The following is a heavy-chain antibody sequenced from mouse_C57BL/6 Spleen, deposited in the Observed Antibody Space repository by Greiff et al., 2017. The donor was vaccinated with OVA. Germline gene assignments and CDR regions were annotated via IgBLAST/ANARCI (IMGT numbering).Heavy chain of an antibody. D-gene: IGHD2-4*01. Sequence: VQGVESGPGLVQPSQSLSITCTVSGFSLTSYGVHWVRQSPGKGLEWLGVIWSGGSTDYNAAFISRLSISKDNSKSQVFFKMNSLQADDTAIYYCARNWLIYYDSSWFAYWGQGTLVTVSA. J-gene: IGHJ3*01. CDR2: IWSGGST. CDR3: ARNWLIYYDSSWFAY. CDR1: GFSLTSYG. V-gene: IGHV2-2*01.